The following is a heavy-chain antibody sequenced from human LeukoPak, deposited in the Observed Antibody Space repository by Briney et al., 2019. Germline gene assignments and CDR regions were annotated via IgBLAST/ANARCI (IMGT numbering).Heavy chain of an antibody. J-gene: IGHJ4*02. Sequence: GRSLRLSCAASGFTFSSYGMYWVRQAPGKGLEWVAVIWYDGSNKYYADSVKGRFTISRDNSKNTLYLQMNSLRAEDTAVYYCARDAVYSSSWQYYWGQGTLVTVSS. V-gene: IGHV3-33*01. CDR2: IWYDGSNK. CDR3: ARDAVYSSSWQYY. D-gene: IGHD6-13*01. CDR1: GFTFSSYG.